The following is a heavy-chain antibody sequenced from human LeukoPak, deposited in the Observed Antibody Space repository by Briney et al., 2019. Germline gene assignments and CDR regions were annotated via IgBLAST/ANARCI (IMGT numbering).Heavy chain of an antibody. CDR1: GGSISRGGYY. Sequence: SETLSLTCAVSGGSISRGGYYWGWIRQPPGKGLEWIGSINYSGSTYYNPSLKSRVTISVDTSKNQFSLKLSSVTAADTAVYYCASWAARRGAVSTKYYFDYWGQGTLVTVSS. D-gene: IGHD6-6*01. J-gene: IGHJ4*02. V-gene: IGHV4-39*07. CDR3: ASWAARRGAVSTKYYFDY. CDR2: INYSGST.